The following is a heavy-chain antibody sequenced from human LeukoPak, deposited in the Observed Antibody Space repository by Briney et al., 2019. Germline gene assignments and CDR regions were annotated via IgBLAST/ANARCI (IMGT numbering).Heavy chain of an antibody. D-gene: IGHD3-16*01. V-gene: IGHV4-34*01. CDR2: INHSGST. Sequence: PSETLSLTCAVYGGSFSGYYWSWIRQPPGKGLEWIGEINHSGSTNYKPSLKSRVTISVDTSKNQFSLKLSSVTAADTAVYYCGRGIMITFGGVQHAFHIWGQGTMVTVSS. J-gene: IGHJ3*02. CDR1: GGSFSGYY. CDR3: GRGIMITFGGVQHAFHI.